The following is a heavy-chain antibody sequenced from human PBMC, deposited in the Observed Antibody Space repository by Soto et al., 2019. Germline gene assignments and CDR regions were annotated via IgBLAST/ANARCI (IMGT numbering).Heavy chain of an antibody. CDR1: GYTFTSYA. J-gene: IGHJ3*01. CDR3: AGMVRSSGAFDF. Sequence: ASVKVSCKASGYTFTSYAMHWVRQAPGQRLEWMGWINAGNGNTKYSQKFQGRVTITRDTSASTAYMELSSLRSEDTAVYYCAGMVRSSGAFDFWAQGTTVTVSS. V-gene: IGHV1-3*01. CDR2: INAGNGNT. D-gene: IGHD3-10*01.